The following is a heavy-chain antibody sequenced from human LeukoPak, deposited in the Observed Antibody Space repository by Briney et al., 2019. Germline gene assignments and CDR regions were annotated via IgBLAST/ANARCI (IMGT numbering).Heavy chain of an antibody. Sequence: GASVKVSCKASGYTFTGYYMHWVRQAPGQGLEWMGWINPNSGGTNYAQKFQGRVTMTRDTSISTAYMELSSLRSDDTAVYYCARGYSSSTSCYDWFDPWGQGTLVTVSS. J-gene: IGHJ5*02. D-gene: IGHD2-2*01. CDR1: GYTFTGYY. V-gene: IGHV1-2*02. CDR3: ARGYSSSTSCYDWFDP. CDR2: INPNSGGT.